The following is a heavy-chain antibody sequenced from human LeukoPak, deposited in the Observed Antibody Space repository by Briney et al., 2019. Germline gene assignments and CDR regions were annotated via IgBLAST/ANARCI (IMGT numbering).Heavy chain of an antibody. D-gene: IGHD2-15*01. Sequence: PSETLSLTCTVSGGSISGHHWSWIRQPPGKGLEWIGYIYSSNGGTDYNPSLKSPATISVDTSTNQFSLHLNAVTAAATAVYYCARDSAARSDLWGRGTLVTVAS. J-gene: IGHJ2*01. CDR1: GGSISGHH. CDR2: IYSSNGGT. V-gene: IGHV4-59*11. CDR3: ARDSAARSDL.